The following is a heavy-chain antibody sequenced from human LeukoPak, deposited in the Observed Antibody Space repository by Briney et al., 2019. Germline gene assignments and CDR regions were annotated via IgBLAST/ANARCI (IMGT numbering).Heavy chain of an antibody. V-gene: IGHV4-39*01. CDR3: ASFPVAGIANNDAFDI. CDR1: GGSISSSSYY. D-gene: IGHD6-19*01. Sequence: SETLSLTCTVSGGSISSSSYYWGWIRQPPGKGLEWIGSIYYSGSTYYNPSLKSRVTISVDTSKNQFSLKLSSVTAADTAVYYCASFPVAGIANNDAFDIWGQGTMVTVSA. CDR2: IYYSGST. J-gene: IGHJ3*02.